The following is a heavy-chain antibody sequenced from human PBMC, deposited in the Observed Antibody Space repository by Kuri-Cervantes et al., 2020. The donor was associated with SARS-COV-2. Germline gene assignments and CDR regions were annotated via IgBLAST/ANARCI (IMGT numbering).Heavy chain of an antibody. V-gene: IGHV1-69*13. J-gene: IGHJ6*02. Sequence: SVKVSCKAPGGTFNSYAISWVRQAPGQGLEWMGGIIPIFGTANYAQKFQGRVTITADESTSTAYMELSSLRSEDTAVYYCARPPVTDYYYGMDVWGQGTTVNGAS. CDR2: IIPIFGTA. CDR3: ARPPVTDYYYGMDV. CDR1: GGTFNSYA. D-gene: IGHD4-11*01.